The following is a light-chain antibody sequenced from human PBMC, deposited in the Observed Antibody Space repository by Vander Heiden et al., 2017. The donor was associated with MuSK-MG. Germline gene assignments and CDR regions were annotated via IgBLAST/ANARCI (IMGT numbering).Light chain of an antibody. Sequence: QSALTQPRSVPGSPGQSVTISCTGTSSDVGGYDYVSCYLQHPGKAPKLIIYDVTKRPSGVPDRFSGSKSGNTASLTISGLQAEDEADYYCCSYAGGYTVFGGGTELTVL. J-gene: IGLJ3*02. CDR2: DVT. CDR3: CSYAGGYTV. V-gene: IGLV2-11*01. CDR1: SSDVGGYDY.